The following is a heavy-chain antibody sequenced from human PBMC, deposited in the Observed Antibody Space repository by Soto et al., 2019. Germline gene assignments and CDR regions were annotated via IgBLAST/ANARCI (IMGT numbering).Heavy chain of an antibody. V-gene: IGHV5-10-1*01. CDR3: ARPRGGGSYCDY. D-gene: IGHD1-26*01. CDR2: IDPSDSST. Sequence: PGESLKISCQGSGFSFTSYWITWVRQMPGRGLEWMARIDPSDSSTNYSPSFRGHVTISSDRSINTAYLQWSSLKASDTAMYYCARPRGGGSYCDYWGQGTLVTVSS. CDR1: GFSFTSYW. J-gene: IGHJ4*02.